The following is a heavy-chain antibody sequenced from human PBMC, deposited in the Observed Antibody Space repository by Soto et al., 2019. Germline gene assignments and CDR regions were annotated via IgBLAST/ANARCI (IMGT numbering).Heavy chain of an antibody. Sequence: GGSLRLSCAASGFTFSNFVMSWVRHIPGKGLHWVSGITGSGGRAYYADSVKGRFTISRDNSKNKLYLQMNSLRAEDTAVYYCAKARPQSDPGYSYGWYSFDYWGQGTLVTVSS. V-gene: IGHV3-23*01. D-gene: IGHD5-18*01. CDR2: ITGSGGRA. CDR3: AKARPQSDPGYSYGWYSFDY. CDR1: GFTFSNFV. J-gene: IGHJ4*02.